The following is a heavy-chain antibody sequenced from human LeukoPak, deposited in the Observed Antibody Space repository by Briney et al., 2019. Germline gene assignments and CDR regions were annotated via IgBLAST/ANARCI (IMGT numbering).Heavy chain of an antibody. CDR3: ARGRLRGYSGYVTRGAQAAAGYYFDY. V-gene: IGHV4-59*12. CDR2: IYYSGST. Sequence: SETLSLTCTVSGGSISSYYWSWIRQPPGKGLEWIGYIYYSGSTNYNPSLKSRVTISVDRSKNQFSLKLSSVTAADTAVYYCARGRLRGYSGYVTRGAQAAAGYYFDYWGQGTLVTVSS. CDR1: GGSISSYY. D-gene: IGHD5-12*01. J-gene: IGHJ4*02.